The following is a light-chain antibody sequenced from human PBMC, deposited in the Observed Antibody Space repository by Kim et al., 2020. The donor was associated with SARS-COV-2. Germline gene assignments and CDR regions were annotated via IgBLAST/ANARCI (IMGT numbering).Light chain of an antibody. Sequence: RVTISCPGTSPNIGAYYDVLWYQQLPGRAPDLLIHGNTNRPSGVPDRFSGSKYGTSASLDITGLQAEDEAVYCCQSYDRSLSGWVFGGGTQLTVL. CDR2: GNT. CDR3: QSYDRSLSGWV. V-gene: IGLV1-40*01. CDR1: SPNIGAYYD. J-gene: IGLJ3*02.